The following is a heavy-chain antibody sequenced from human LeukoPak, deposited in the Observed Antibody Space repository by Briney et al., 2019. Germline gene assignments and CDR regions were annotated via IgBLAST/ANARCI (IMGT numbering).Heavy chain of an antibody. CDR2: ISASNGNT. CDR3: ARDQYYGSQKWYRGPELDY. CDR1: AYTFSSYA. D-gene: IGHD3-10*01. V-gene: IGHV1-18*01. Sequence: GASVKVSCKASAYTFSSYAISWVRQAPGQGLEWMGWISASNGNTNYAQKLHGRVTMTTGTSTNTVYMELRSLRFDDTAVYHCARDQYYGSQKWYRGPELDYWGQGSLVTVSS. J-gene: IGHJ4*02.